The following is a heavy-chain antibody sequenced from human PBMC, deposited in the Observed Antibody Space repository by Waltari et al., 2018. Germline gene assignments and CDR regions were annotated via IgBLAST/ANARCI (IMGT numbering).Heavy chain of an antibody. J-gene: IGHJ4*02. D-gene: IGHD3-10*01. CDR3: AKQFGSGTYYLDY. CDR2: MSGSGGST. CDR1: GFTFRSDA. Sequence: EVQLLESGGGLVQPGGSLRLSCAGSGFTFRSDAMSWVRQAPGNGLKWVSAMSGSGGSTYYADSVKGRFTISRDNSKNTLYLQMDSLRAEDTAVYYCAKQFGSGTYYLDYWGQGTLVTVSS. V-gene: IGHV3-23*01.